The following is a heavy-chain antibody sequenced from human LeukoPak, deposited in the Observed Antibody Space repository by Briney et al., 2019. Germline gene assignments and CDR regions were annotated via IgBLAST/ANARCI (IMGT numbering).Heavy chain of an antibody. J-gene: IGHJ4*02. CDR3: VSRMGYNSGDRGFDY. V-gene: IGHV3-21*01. CDR2: ISSSSAYR. Sequence: PGGSLRLSCAASGFTFSSYWMHWVRQAPGKGLEWVSSISSSSAYRYYADSVKGRFTISRDNAKNSLYLQINSLTAEDTAVYYCVSRMGYNSGDRGFDYWGQGTLVTVSS. D-gene: IGHD6-19*01. CDR1: GFTFSSYW.